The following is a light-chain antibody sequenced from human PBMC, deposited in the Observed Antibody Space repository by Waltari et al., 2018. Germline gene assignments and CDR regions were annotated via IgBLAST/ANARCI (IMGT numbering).Light chain of an antibody. CDR1: QRIGSR. V-gene: IGKV3-15*01. Sequence: TVVTQTTATLSVSPGERATLSCKTSQRIGSRLAWYQQKPGQAPRLLIYGASVRAIGIPARFSGSGSETEFTLTISSLQSEDFAVYYCQQYNNWPPGTFGQGTKVEI. J-gene: IGKJ1*01. CDR3: QQYNNWPPGT. CDR2: GAS.